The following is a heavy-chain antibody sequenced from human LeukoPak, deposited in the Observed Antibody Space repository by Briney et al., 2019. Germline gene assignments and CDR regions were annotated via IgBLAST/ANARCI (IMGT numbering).Heavy chain of an antibody. Sequence: ASVKVSCKASGYTFTGYYMHWVRQAPGQGLEWMGWINPNSGGTNYAQKFQGRVTMTRNTSISTAYMELSRLRSDDTAVYYCAREDSFFSNGGFDPWGQGTLVTVSS. D-gene: IGHD2-8*01. CDR2: INPNSGGT. J-gene: IGHJ5*02. V-gene: IGHV1-2*02. CDR3: AREDSFFSNGGFDP. CDR1: GYTFTGYY.